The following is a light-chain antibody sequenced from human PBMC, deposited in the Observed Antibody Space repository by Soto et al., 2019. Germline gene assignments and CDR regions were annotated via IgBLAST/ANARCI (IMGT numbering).Light chain of an antibody. V-gene: IGKV3-11*01. Sequence: ETVLTQTTGTLSLSPGERATLSCSASQSVASKYLAWYQQKPGQAPRLLIYGASTRATGVPARFSGSGSVTDFTLTISSLEPEAFAVYYCQQRSNWPLTFGGGTKVDI. CDR1: QSVASKY. CDR3: QQRSNWPLT. CDR2: GAS. J-gene: IGKJ4*01.